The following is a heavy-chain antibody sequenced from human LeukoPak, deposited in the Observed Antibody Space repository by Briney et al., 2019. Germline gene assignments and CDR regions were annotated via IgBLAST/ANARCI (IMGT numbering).Heavy chain of an antibody. CDR3: ARDLARGYPVYYFDY. CDR2: INPSGGST. CDR1: GYTFTSYY. J-gene: IGHJ4*02. D-gene: IGHD5-12*01. Sequence: ASVKVSCKASGYTFTSYYMHWVRQAPGQGHEWMGIINPSGGSTSYAQKFQGRVTMTRDTSTSTVYMELRSLRSEDTAVYYCARDLARGYPVYYFDYWGQGTLVTVSS. V-gene: IGHV1-46*01.